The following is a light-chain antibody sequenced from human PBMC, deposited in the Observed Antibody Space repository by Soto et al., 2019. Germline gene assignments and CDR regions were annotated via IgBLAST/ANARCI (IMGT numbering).Light chain of an antibody. J-gene: IGKJ5*01. V-gene: IGKV3-15*01. CDR3: QQYNNWPSIT. CDR2: DAS. Sequence: EIVLTQSPATRSVSPGEGAPLACRASQSVSRYLAWYQQKPGQAPRLLIYDASIRANGIPVRFSGSGSGTELTLTISSLQSEDFAVYYCQQYNNWPSITFGQGTRLENK. CDR1: QSVSRY.